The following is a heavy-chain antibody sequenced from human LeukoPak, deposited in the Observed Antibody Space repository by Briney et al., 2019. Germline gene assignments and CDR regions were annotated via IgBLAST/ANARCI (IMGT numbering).Heavy chain of an antibody. V-gene: IGHV3-7*05. J-gene: IGHJ4*02. CDR1: GFTFSNYA. Sequence: PGGSLRLSCAASGFTFSNYAMRWVRQAPGKGLEWVANIKEDGSEKYYVDSVKGRFTISTDSAKNSLFLQMNSLRAEDTAVYYCARHNKIFGVVSYFDYWGQGTLVTVSS. CDR2: IKEDGSEK. D-gene: IGHD3-3*01. CDR3: ARHNKIFGVVSYFDY.